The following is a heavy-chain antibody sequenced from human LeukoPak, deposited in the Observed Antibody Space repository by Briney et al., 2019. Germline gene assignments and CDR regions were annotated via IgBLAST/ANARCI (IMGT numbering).Heavy chain of an antibody. CDR1: GYSFTSYW. CDR3: ARTIGYSYDYRHFDY. D-gene: IGHD5-18*01. CDR2: IYPGDSDT. J-gene: IGHJ4*02. Sequence: GESLKISCKGSGYSFTSYWIGWVRQLPGKGLEWMGIIYPGDSDTRYSPSFQGQVTISADKSISTAYLRWSSLKASDTAMYYCARTIGYSYDYRHFDYWGRGTLVTVSS. V-gene: IGHV5-51*01.